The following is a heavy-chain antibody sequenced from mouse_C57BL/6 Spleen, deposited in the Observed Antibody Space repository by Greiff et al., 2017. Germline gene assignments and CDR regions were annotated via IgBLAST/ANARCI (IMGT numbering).Heavy chain of an antibody. CDR2: IRNKANNHAT. J-gene: IGHJ1*03. D-gene: IGHD2-4*01. CDR3: TRDYDGDWYFDV. Sequence: EVMLVESGGGLVQPGGSMKLSCAASGFTFSDAWMDWVRQSPEKGLEWVAEIRNKANNHATYYAESVKGKFTISRDDSKSSVYLQMNSLRAEDTGIYYCTRDYDGDWYFDVWGTGTTVTVSS. V-gene: IGHV6-6*01. CDR1: GFTFSDAW.